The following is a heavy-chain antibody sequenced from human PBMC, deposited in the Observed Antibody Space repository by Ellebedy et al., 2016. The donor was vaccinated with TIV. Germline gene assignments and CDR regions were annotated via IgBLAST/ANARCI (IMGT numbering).Heavy chain of an antibody. Sequence: ASVKVSCKASGYTFIGYYIYWLRQAPGQGLEWMGRINPNSGGTNYAQKFQGRVTMTRDTSISTAFMELSSLRSDDTAIYYCARETAPIRLDPWGQGTLVTVSS. J-gene: IGHJ5*02. CDR2: INPNSGGT. V-gene: IGHV1-2*06. CDR1: GYTFIGYY. CDR3: ARETAPIRLDP.